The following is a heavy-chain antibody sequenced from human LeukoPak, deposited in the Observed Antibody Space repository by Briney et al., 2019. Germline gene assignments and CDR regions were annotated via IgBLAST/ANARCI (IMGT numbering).Heavy chain of an antibody. CDR3: AKDRGNDYGVFDY. V-gene: IGHV3-48*01. Sequence: PGGSLRLSCAASGFTFSSYAMSWVRQTPGKGLEWISYISSGSGTTYYGDSVQGRFITSRDNAENSLHLQMNSLRAEDTGVYYCAKDRGNDYGVFDYWGQGILVTVSS. J-gene: IGHJ4*02. D-gene: IGHD4-17*01. CDR1: GFTFSSYA. CDR2: ISSGSGTT.